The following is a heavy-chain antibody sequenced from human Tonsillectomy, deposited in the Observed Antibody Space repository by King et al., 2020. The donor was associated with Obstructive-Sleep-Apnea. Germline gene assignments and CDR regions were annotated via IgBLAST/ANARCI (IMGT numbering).Heavy chain of an antibody. CDR1: GYSFSTYW. CDR3: ARRRTLVGITGDDY. Sequence: QLVQSGAEAKKPGESLKISCKGSGYSFSTYWIGWVRQMPGKGLEWMGIIYPGDSDTRYSPSFQGQVTISADKSISTAYLQWSSLKASDTAMYYCARRRTLVGITGDDYCDQGTLVTVSS. CDR2: IYPGDSDT. D-gene: IGHD3-22*01. J-gene: IGHJ4*02. V-gene: IGHV5-51*01.